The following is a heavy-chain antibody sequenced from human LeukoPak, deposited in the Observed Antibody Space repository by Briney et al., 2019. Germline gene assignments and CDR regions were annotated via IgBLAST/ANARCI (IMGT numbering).Heavy chain of an antibody. CDR3: ARDRWQQLVPDY. V-gene: IGHV4-4*07. D-gene: IGHD6-13*01. J-gene: IGHJ4*02. CDR2: IYTSGST. Sequence: SETLSLTCTVSGGSISSYYWSWIRQPAGKGLEWIGRIYTSGSTNYNPSLKSRVTMSVDTSKNQFSLKLSSVTAADTAVHYCARDRWQQLVPDYWGQGTLVTVSS. CDR1: GGSISSYY.